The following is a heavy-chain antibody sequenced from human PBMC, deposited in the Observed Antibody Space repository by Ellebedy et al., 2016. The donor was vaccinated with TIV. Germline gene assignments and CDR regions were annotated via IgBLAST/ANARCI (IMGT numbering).Heavy chain of an antibody. CDR1: GFTFSSYA. J-gene: IGHJ6*02. CDR2: MSGSGCCP. D-gene: IGHD2-21*02. Sequence: PGGSLRLSCAASGFTFSSYAMSWVRQLPEKGLAWVSGMSGSGCCPYYADPVKGRFTISRHNSKNTLYLQMNSLRAEDTAVYYCARDLVVVTATHYYYYGMDVWGQGTTVTVSS. V-gene: IGHV3-23*01. CDR3: ARDLVVVTATHYYYYGMDV.